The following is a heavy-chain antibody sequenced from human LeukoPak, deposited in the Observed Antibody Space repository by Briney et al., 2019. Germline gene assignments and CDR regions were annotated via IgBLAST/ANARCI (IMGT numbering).Heavy chain of an antibody. CDR2: INPNSGGT. V-gene: IGHV1-2*02. CDR3: ARVAAAGPYGGTYYFDY. CDR1: GYTFTGYY. Sequence: ASVKVSCKASGYTFTGYYMHWVRQAPGQGLEWMGWINPNSGGTNYAQKFQGRVTMTRDTSISTAYMELSRLRSDDTAVYYCARVAAAGPYGGTYYFDYWGQGTLVTASS. J-gene: IGHJ4*02. D-gene: IGHD6-13*01.